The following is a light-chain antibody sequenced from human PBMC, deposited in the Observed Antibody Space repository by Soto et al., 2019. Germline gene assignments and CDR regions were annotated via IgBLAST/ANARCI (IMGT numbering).Light chain of an antibody. CDR1: SSDVGGYNF. CDR2: EVI. J-gene: IGLJ1*01. V-gene: IGLV2-8*01. Sequence: QSALTQPPSASGSPGQSVTISCTGTSSDVGGYNFVSWYQHHPGKAPKLMIYEVIKRPSGVPDRFSGSKSGNTAPLTVSGLQAEDEADYYCISYAGSDTYVFGTGTKVTVL. CDR3: ISYAGSDTYV.